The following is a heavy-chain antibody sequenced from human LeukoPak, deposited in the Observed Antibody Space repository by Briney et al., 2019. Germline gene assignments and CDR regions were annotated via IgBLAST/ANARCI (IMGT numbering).Heavy chain of an antibody. CDR2: ISGSGGST. J-gene: IGHJ4*02. V-gene: IGHV3-23*01. CDR3: AKFLEGYCSSTSCYTALDY. D-gene: IGHD2-2*02. Sequence: GGSLRLSCAASGCTFSSYAMSRVRQAPGKGLEWVSAISGSGGSTYYADSVKGRFTIPRDNSKNTLYLKMNSLRAEDTAVYYCAKFLEGYCSSTSCYTALDYWGQGTLVTVSS. CDR1: GCTFSSYA.